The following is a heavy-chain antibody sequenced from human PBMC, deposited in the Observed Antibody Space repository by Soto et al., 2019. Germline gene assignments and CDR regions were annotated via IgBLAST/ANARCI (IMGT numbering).Heavy chain of an antibody. CDR3: ARDPGVVVVPAATGYYYYYYGMDV. CDR2: IKQDGSEK. CDR1: GFTFSSYW. J-gene: IGHJ6*02. V-gene: IGHV3-7*03. D-gene: IGHD2-2*01. Sequence: GGSLRLSCAASGFTFSSYWMSWVRQAPGKGLECVANIKQDGSEKYYVDSVKGRFTISRDNAKNSLYLQMDSLRAEDTAVYYCARDPGVVVVPAATGYYYYYYGMDVWGQGTTVTVSS.